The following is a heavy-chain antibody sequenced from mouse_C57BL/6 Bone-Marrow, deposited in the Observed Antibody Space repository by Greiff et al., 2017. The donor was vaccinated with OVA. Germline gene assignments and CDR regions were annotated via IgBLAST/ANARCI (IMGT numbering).Heavy chain of an antibody. V-gene: IGHV1-80*01. J-gene: IGHJ4*01. CDR3: ARKGEDSSGYWAMDY. D-gene: IGHD3-2*02. CDR1: GYAFSSYW. Sequence: VKVVESGAELVKPGASVKISCKASGYAFSSYWMNWVKQRPGKGLEWIGQIYPGDGDTNYNGKFKGKATLTADKSSSTAYMQLSSLTSEDSAVYFCARKGEDSSGYWAMDYWGQGTSVTVSS. CDR2: IYPGDGDT.